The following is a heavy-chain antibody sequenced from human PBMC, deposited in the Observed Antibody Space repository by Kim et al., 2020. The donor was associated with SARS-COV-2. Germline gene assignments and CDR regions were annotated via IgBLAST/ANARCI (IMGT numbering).Heavy chain of an antibody. V-gene: IGHV3-23*01. D-gene: IGHD2-21*01. J-gene: IGHJ4*02. Sequence: SVKGRFTISRDNAKNTLYLQMNSVRAEDTAVYFCANHGGDVEAVIGASFDYWGQGTLVTVS. CDR3: ANHGGDVEAVIGASFDY.